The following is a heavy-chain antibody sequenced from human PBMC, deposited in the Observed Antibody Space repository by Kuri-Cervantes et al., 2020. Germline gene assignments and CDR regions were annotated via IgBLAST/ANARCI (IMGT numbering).Heavy chain of an antibody. CDR3: ARVEYKSVWRNENTVYHYFYYMAD. Sequence: GGSLRLSCTVSGGSISSSSYYWGWIRQPPGKGLEWVAYITSGGSDKYYAASVKGRFIVSRDDAKSSVYLQMHSLGVEDSAVYYCARVEYKSVWRNENTVYHYFYYMADWGKGTAVTVSS. CDR1: GGSISSSSYY. D-gene: IGHD1-1*01. V-gene: IGHV3-11*01. CDR2: ITSGGSDK. J-gene: IGHJ6*03.